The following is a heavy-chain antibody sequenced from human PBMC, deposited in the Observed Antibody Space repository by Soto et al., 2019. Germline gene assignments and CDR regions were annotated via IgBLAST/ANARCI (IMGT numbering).Heavy chain of an antibody. CDR2: VHYRGNT. CDR3: ARGRYCSGDSCKSYFYYYGMDV. CDR1: GGSIIGYY. J-gene: IGHJ6*02. Sequence: SEILSLTCTVSGGSIIGYYWSWIREPPGKGLESIGYVHYRGNTDYNPSLKSRVTISVDTSKNQFSLKLSSVTAADTAVYYCARGRYCSGDSCKSYFYYYGMDVWGQGTTVTV. V-gene: IGHV4-59*01. D-gene: IGHD2-15*01.